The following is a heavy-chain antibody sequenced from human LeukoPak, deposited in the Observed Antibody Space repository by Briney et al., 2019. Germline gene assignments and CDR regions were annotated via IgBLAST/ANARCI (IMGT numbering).Heavy chain of an antibody. CDR3: VRDTLEYSSGFDY. CDR2: ITGSGSGI. J-gene: IGHJ4*02. D-gene: IGHD6-19*01. V-gene: IGHV3-48*01. Sequence: GGSLRLSCAASEFTFSSYSMNWVRQAPGKGLQWVSYITGSGSGIHYADSVKGRFTISRDNAKNTLYLQMNSLRAEDTAVYYCVRDTLEYSSGFDYWGQGTLVTVSS. CDR1: EFTFSSYS.